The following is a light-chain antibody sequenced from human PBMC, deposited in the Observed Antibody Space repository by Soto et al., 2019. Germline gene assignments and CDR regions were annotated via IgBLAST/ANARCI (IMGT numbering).Light chain of an antibody. J-gene: IGLJ2*01. V-gene: IGLV1-40*01. CDR3: QSYDSSLSGYVV. Sequence: QSVLTQPPSVSGAPGQRVTISFTGSSSNIGAGYDVHWYQQLPGTAPKLLSYGNSNRPSWVPDRFSGSKSGTSASLAITGLQAEDEADYYCQSYDSSLSGYVVFGGGTKLTVL. CDR2: GNS. CDR1: SSNIGAGYD.